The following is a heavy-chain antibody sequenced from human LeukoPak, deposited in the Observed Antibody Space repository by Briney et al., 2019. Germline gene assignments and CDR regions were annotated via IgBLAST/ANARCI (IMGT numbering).Heavy chain of an antibody. J-gene: IGHJ5*02. D-gene: IGHD3-10*01. CDR2: ISAYNGNT. CDR3: ARDTPLLFGESNWFDP. V-gene: IGHV1-18*04. Sequence: ASVKVSCKSSGYTLTRYGISWVRQAPGQGLERMGWISAYNGNTNYAQKLQGRVTMTTDTSTSKAYMELRSLRSDDTAVYYCARDTPLLFGESNWFDPWGQGTLSPSPQ. CDR1: GYTLTRYG.